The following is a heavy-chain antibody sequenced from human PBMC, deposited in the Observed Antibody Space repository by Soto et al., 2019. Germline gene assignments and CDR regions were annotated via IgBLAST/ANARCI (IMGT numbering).Heavy chain of an antibody. CDR2: INHSEIT. Sequence: QVQLQQWGAGLLKPSETLSLTCAVYGGSFSGYFWSWIRQPPGKGLEWIGEINHSEITNYNPSLESRVTISVDTSKNQFSLKLRSVTAADTALYYCARGRGDGYGGNTIDYWGQGTLVTVSS. CDR3: ARGRGDGYGGNTIDY. J-gene: IGHJ4*02. D-gene: IGHD4-17*01. CDR1: GGSFSGYF. V-gene: IGHV4-34*01.